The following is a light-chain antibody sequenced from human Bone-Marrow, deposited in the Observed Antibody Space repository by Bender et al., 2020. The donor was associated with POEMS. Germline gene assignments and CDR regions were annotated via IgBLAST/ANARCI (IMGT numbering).Light chain of an antibody. CDR1: SINVGTYKL. V-gene: IGLV2-23*01. CDR2: EDT. J-gene: IGLJ3*02. CDR3: CSYTNTFTWV. Sequence: QSSLTQPASVSGSPGQSITISWTRTSINVGTYKLVSWYQHHPGKAPKLIIYEDTKRPSGVSNRFSGSKSGSTASLTISGLQAEDEADYYCCSYTNTFTWVFGGGTKVTVL.